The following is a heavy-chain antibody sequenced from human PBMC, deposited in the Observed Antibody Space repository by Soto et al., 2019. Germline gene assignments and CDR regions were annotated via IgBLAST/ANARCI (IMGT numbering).Heavy chain of an antibody. D-gene: IGHD3-9*01. V-gene: IGHV3-15*01. CDR3: TTEPRTHNDILTGYSLDYYYYGMDV. CDR2: IKSKTDGGTT. CDR1: GFTFSNAW. Sequence: PGGSLRLSCAASGFTFSNAWMSWVRQAPGKGLEWVGRIKSKTDGGTTDCAAPGKGRFTISRDDSKNTLYLQMNSLKTEDTAVYYCTTEPRTHNDILTGYSLDYYYYGMDVWGQGTTVTVSS. J-gene: IGHJ6*02.